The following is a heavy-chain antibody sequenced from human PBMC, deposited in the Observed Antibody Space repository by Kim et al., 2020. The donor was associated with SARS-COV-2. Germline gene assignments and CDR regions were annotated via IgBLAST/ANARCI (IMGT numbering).Heavy chain of an antibody. V-gene: IGHV4-39*01. D-gene: IGHD1-20*01. CDR3: ARHVSEGGGMAEDSTRSYYYGMDV. CDR2: IYYSGST. CDR1: GGSISSSSYY. Sequence: SETLSLTCTVSGGSISSSSYYWGWIRQPPGKGLEWIGSIYYSGSTYYNPSLKSRVTISVDTSKNQFSLKLSSVTAADTAVYYCARHVSEGGGMAEDSTRSYYYGMDVWGQGTTVTVSS. J-gene: IGHJ6*02.